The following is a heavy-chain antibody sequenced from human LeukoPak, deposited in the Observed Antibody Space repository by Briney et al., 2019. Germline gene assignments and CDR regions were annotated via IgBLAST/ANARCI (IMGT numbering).Heavy chain of an antibody. CDR1: GGSINSYY. J-gene: IGHJ4*02. D-gene: IGHD6-13*01. CDR2: IYYSGST. V-gene: IGHV4-59*01. CDR3: ARDPGIAAAGTWNYFDY. Sequence: SETLSLTCTVSGGSINSYYWSWIRQPPGEGLEWIGYIYYSGSTNYNPSLKSRVTISVDTSKNQFSLKLSSVTAADTAVYYCARDPGIAAAGTWNYFDYWGQGTLVTVSS.